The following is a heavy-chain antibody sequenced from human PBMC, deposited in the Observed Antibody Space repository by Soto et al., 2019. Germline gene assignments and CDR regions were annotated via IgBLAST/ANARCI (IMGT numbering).Heavy chain of an antibody. V-gene: IGHV4-31*03. CDR2: IYYSGST. J-gene: IGHJ3*02. CDR3: ARTGDYGDDAFDI. CDR1: GGSISSGGYY. D-gene: IGHD4-17*01. Sequence: SETLSLTCTVSGGSISSGGYYWSWIRQHPGKGLEWIGYIYYSGSTYYNPSLKSRVTISVDTSKNQFSLKLSSVTAADTAVYYCARTGDYGDDAFDIWGQGTMVTVSS.